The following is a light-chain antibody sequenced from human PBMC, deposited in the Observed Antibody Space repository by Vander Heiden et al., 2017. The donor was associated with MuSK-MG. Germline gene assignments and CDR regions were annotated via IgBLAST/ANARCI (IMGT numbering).Light chain of an antibody. CDR3: GTWDDSLNGLV. CDR1: RSNIGSNR. CDR2: RNN. J-gene: IGLJ2*01. Sequence: QAVLTQAPSASGTPWQRVTISRSGSRSNIGSNRVNWYQQLPGTAPKLLIYRNNERPSGVPDRFSGSKSGTSASLAISGLQSEDEADYYCGTWDDSLNGLVFGGGTKLTVL. V-gene: IGLV1-44*01.